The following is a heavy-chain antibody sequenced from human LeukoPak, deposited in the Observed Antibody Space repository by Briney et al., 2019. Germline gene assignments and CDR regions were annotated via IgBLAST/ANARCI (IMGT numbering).Heavy chain of an antibody. CDR1: GFNFSTYE. J-gene: IGHJ6*02. D-gene: IGHD6-19*01. V-gene: IGHV3-48*03. Sequence: GGSLRLSCAGSGFNFSTYEMNWVRQAPGKGLEWLSYISSRGSSIYYADSVKGRFTISRDNAKNSLYLQMNSLRAEDTAVYYCARDAQWLSHYYYYGMDVWGQGTTVTVSS. CDR3: ARDAQWLSHYYYYGMDV. CDR2: ISSRGSSI.